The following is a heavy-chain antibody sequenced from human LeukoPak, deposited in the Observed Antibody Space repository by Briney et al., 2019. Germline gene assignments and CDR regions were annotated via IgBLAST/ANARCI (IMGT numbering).Heavy chain of an antibody. CDR3: ARAHSSGWYWFDP. Sequence: PGGSLRLSCAASGFTFSSYSMNWVRQAPGKGLEWVSSISSSSSYIYYADSVKGRFTISRANAKNSLYLQMNSLRAEDTAVYYCARAHSSGWYWFDPWGQGTLVTVSS. CDR2: ISSSSSYI. V-gene: IGHV3-21*01. D-gene: IGHD6-19*01. CDR1: GFTFSSYS. J-gene: IGHJ5*02.